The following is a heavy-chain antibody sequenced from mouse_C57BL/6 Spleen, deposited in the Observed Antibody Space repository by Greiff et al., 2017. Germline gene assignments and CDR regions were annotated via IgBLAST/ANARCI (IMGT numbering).Heavy chain of an antibody. V-gene: IGHV1-59*01. CDR1: GYTFTSYW. CDR3: ARGGGYVWFAY. Sequence: VQLQQPGAELVRPGTSVKLSCKASGYTFTSYWMHWVKQRPGQGLEWIGVIDPSDSYTNYNQKFKGKATLTVDTSSSTAYMQLSSLTSEDSAVYYGARGGGYVWFAYWGQGTLVTVSA. CDR2: IDPSDSYT. J-gene: IGHJ3*01. D-gene: IGHD2-2*01.